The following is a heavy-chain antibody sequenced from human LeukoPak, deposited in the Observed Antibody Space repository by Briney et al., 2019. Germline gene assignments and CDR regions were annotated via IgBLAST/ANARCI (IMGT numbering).Heavy chain of an antibody. D-gene: IGHD3-10*01. CDR1: GFTFSSYE. V-gene: IGHV3-48*03. CDR3: AGGFGESHDY. Sequence: GGSLRLSCAASGFTFSSYEMTWVRQAPGKGLEWVSYISSSGSTIYYADSAKGRFTISRDNAKNSLYLQMNSLRAEDTAVYYCAGGFGESHDYWGQGTLVTVSS. CDR2: ISSSGSTI. J-gene: IGHJ4*02.